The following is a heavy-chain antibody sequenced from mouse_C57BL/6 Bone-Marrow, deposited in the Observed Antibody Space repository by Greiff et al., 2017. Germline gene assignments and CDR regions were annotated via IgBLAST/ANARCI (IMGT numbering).Heavy chain of an antibody. J-gene: IGHJ2*01. CDR2: ISNGGGST. Sequence: EVNLVESGGGLVQPGGSLKLSCAASGFTFSDYYMYWVRQTPEKRLEWVAYISNGGGSTYYPDTVKGRFTISRDNAKNTLYLQMSRLKSEDTAMYYCARRGDPYYFDYWGQGTTLTVSS. V-gene: IGHV5-12*01. D-gene: IGHD2-13*01. CDR1: GFTFSDYY. CDR3: ARRGDPYYFDY.